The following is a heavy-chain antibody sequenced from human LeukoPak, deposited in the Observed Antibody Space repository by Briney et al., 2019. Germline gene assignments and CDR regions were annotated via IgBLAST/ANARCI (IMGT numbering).Heavy chain of an antibody. CDR2: IYYSGST. J-gene: IGHJ6*03. CDR3: ARAYYDFWSGYYPHYYYYMDV. V-gene: IGHV4-59*11. Sequence: SETLSLTCTVSGGSISSHYWSWIRQPPGKGLEWIGYIYYSGSTNYNPSLKSRVTISVDMSKNQFSLKLSSVTAADTAVYYCARAYYDFWSGYYPHYYYYMDVWGKGTTVTVSS. CDR1: GGSISSHY. D-gene: IGHD3-3*01.